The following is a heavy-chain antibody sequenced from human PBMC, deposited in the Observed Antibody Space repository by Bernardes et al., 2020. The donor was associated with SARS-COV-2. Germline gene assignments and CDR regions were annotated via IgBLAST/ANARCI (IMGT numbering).Heavy chain of an antibody. D-gene: IGHD3-22*01. CDR3: AKSYYYDSSGYLGYYGMDV. CDR1: GFTFRSSA. V-gene: IGHV3-23*01. Sequence: VGSLRLSCASSGFTFRSSAMSLVRQAPGQGLAWVSAISGSGGSTYYADSVKGRFTISRDNSKNTLYLQMNSLRAEDTAAYYCAKSYYYDSSGYLGYYGMDVWGQGTTVTVSS. J-gene: IGHJ6*02. CDR2: ISGSGGST.